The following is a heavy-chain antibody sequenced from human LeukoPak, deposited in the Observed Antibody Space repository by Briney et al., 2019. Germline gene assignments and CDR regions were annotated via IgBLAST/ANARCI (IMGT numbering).Heavy chain of an antibody. CDR3: ATNPMTGYHLGDHFYFYMAV. V-gene: IGHV1-69*05. CDR2: LRPAFGPI. D-gene: IGHD1-20*01. Sequence: ASVKVSCKASGVTFSSYAISWVRQAPGQGLEWIGGLRPAFGPINSAQKFQDRVTLTKDDSTTTAYMELRSLRSEDTAVYYCATNPMTGYHLGDHFYFYMAVWGKGTTVTVS. CDR1: GVTFSSYA. J-gene: IGHJ6*03.